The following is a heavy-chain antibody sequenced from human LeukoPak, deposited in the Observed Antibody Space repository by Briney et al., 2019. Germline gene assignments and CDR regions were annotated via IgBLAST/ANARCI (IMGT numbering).Heavy chain of an antibody. CDR2: ISGRGGST. D-gene: IGHD2-15*01. CDR1: GFTFSNYA. J-gene: IGHJ4*02. CDR3: AKVPSGRYCSGGSCYFDY. V-gene: IGHV3-23*01. Sequence: GGSLRLSCAASGFTFSNYAMSWVRQAPGKGLEWVSVISGRGGSTYYADSVKGWFIISRDNSKNTLYLQMNSLRAEDTAVYYCAKVPSGRYCSGGSCYFDYWGQGTLVTVSS.